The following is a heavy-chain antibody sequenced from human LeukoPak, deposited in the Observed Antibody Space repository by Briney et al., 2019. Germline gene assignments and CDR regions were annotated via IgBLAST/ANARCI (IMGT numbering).Heavy chain of an antibody. V-gene: IGHV3-66*01. D-gene: IGHD5-12*01. CDR3: ARGSPYSGYDLRAFDI. CDR2: IFSGAST. CDR1: GFTVSSDY. J-gene: IGHJ3*02. Sequence: PGGSLRLSCAASGFTVSSDYLSWVRQAPGKGLEWVSVIFSGASTYYADSVTGRFTISRDNSKNTLYLHMNSLSAEDTAVYYCARGSPYSGYDLRAFDIWGQGTTVTVSS.